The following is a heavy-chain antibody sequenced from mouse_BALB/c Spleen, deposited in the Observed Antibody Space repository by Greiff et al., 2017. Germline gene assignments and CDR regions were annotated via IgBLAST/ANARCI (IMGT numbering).Heavy chain of an antibody. CDR2: INPYNGGT. J-gene: IGHJ4*01. D-gene: IGHD1-2*01. Sequence: EVKLMESGPELVKPGASMKISCKASGYSFTGYTMNWVKQSHGKNLEWIGLINPYNGGTSYNQKFKGKATLTVDKSSSTAYMELLSLTSEDSAVYYCARGPLRLREYAMDYWGQGTSVTVSS. CDR1: GYSFTGYT. V-gene: IGHV1-18*01. CDR3: ARGPLRLREYAMDY.